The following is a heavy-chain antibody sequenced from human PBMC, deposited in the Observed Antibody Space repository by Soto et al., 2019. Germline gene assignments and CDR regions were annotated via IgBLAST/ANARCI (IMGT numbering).Heavy chain of an antibody. V-gene: IGHV3-30-3*01. CDR2: ISYDGSNK. Sequence: GGSLRLSCAASGFTFSSYAMHWVRQAPGKGLEWVAVISYDGSNKYYADPVKGRFTISRDNSKNTLYLQMNSLRAEDTAVYYCARSVLRFLEWIRPASGQFDYWGQGT. CDR3: ARSVLRFLEWIRPASGQFDY. J-gene: IGHJ4*02. D-gene: IGHD3-3*01. CDR1: GFTFSSYA.